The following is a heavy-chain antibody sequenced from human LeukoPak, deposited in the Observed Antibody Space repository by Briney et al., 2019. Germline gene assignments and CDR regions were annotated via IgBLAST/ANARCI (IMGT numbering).Heavy chain of an antibody. Sequence: GGSLRLSCAASGFTFSSYAMSWVRQAPGKGLEWVSAISGSGGSTYYADSVKGWFTISRDNSKNTLYLQMNSLRAEDTAVYYCTKDPLVGGYDWTNWGQGTLVTVSS. CDR2: ISGSGGST. CDR3: TKDPLVGGYDWTN. J-gene: IGHJ4*02. V-gene: IGHV3-23*01. CDR1: GFTFSSYA. D-gene: IGHD5-12*01.